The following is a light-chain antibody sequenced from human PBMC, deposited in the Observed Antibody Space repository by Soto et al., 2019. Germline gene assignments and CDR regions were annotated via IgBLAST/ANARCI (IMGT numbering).Light chain of an antibody. V-gene: IGKV1-5*03. CDR2: KAS. J-gene: IGKJ1*01. CDR3: QQYNSYSPWT. CDR1: QSISNW. Sequence: DIQMTQSPSTLSASVGDRVTITCRASQSISNWLAWYQQKPGKAPKLLIYKASSLESGVPSRFSGSGSGTELTLTISSLQPDDFASYYCQQYNSYSPWTFGQGTKV.